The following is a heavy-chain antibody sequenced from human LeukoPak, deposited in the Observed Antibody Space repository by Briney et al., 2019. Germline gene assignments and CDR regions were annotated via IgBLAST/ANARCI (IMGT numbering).Heavy chain of an antibody. J-gene: IGHJ4*02. Sequence: PSETLSLTCTVSGGSISNYYWSWIRQPPGKGLEWIGFIYYSGSTNYNPSLKSRVTISVDTSKNQFSLKLSSVTAADTAVYYCARPAQPYSSSWYYFDYWGQGTLVTVSS. CDR1: GGSISNYY. CDR3: ARPAQPYSSSWYYFDY. CDR2: IYYSGST. V-gene: IGHV4-59*01. D-gene: IGHD6-13*01.